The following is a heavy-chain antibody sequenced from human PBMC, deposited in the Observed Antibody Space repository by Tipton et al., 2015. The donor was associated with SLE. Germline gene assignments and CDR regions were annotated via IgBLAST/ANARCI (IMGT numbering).Heavy chain of an antibody. CDR1: GGSISSHY. J-gene: IGHJ4*02. Sequence: TLSLTCTVSGGSISSHYWSWIRQPPGKGLEWIGYIYYSGSTNYNPSLKSRVTISVDTSKNQFSLKLSSVTAADTAVYYCARVTIFGVVASFDYWGQGTLVTVSS. CDR3: ARVTIFGVVASFDY. CDR2: IYYSGST. V-gene: IGHV4-59*11. D-gene: IGHD3-3*01.